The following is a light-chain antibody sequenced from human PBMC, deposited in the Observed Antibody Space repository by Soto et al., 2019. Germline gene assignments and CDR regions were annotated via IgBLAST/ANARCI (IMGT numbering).Light chain of an antibody. CDR2: SAS. CDR3: RQYGSSPYT. CDR1: QSVSSSY. V-gene: IGKV3-20*01. Sequence: DIVLTQSPGTLSLSPGEGATLSCRASQSVSSSYLAWYQQKPGQAPRLLIFSASSRATGIPDRFSGSGSGTDFTLNISRLEPEDCACYYCRQYGSSPYTFGQGTKLEIK. J-gene: IGKJ2*01.